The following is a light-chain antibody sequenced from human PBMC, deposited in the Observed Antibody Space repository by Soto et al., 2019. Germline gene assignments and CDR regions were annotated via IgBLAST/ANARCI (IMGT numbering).Light chain of an antibody. J-gene: IGKJ1*01. CDR3: QQYNNWPPWT. Sequence: IVMTQSPATLSVSPGERATLSCRASQSVSRNLAWYQQKPGQAPRLLMYGASTRATGIPARFSGSGSGTEFTLTISSLQSEDFAVYYCQQYNNWPPWTFGQGTKVEIK. CDR1: QSVSRN. V-gene: IGKV3-15*01. CDR2: GAS.